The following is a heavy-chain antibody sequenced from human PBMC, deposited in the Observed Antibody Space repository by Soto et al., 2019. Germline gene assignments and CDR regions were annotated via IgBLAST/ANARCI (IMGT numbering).Heavy chain of an antibody. CDR2: INHRGST. Sequence: TSETLSLTCAVYGGSFSGYYWSWIRQPPGKGLEWIGEINHRGSTNYNPSLKSRVTISVDTSKNQFSLKLSSVTAADTAVFYCARGVYNTIFGVVSLDYWGQGIVVTVSS. CDR1: GGSFSGYY. D-gene: IGHD3-3*01. J-gene: IGHJ4*02. CDR3: ARGVYNTIFGVVSLDY. V-gene: IGHV4-34*01.